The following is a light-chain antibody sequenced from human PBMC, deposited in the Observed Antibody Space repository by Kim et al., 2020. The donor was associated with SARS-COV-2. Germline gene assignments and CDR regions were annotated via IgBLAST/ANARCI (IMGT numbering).Light chain of an antibody. V-gene: IGKV2-30*01. J-gene: IGKJ4*01. CDR3: MYGTHWPPSFT. CDR2: KVS. CDR1: QSLVFSDGKTY. Sequence: DVIMTQSPLSLPVTLGQPASISCRSSQSLVFSDGKTYLNWFHQRPGQSPRRLIYKVSNRDSGVPDRFSGSGSGTDFTLKFIGVDAEDVGVYNCMYGTHWPPSFTFGGGTKVDIK.